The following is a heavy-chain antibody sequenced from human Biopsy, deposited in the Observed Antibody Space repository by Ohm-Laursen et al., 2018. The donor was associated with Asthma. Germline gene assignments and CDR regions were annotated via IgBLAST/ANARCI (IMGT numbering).Heavy chain of an antibody. CDR3: AREVSTVDYGYYYFAMDV. J-gene: IGHJ6*02. V-gene: IGHV1-2*06. Sequence: GASVKVSCKASGYTFTGYYMHWVRQAPGQGLEWMGRINPNSGGTNYAQKFQGRVTMTRDTSISSAYMELSSLRSEDSAVYYCAREVSTVDYGYYYFAMDVWGQGTTVTVSS. CDR1: GYTFTGYY. CDR2: INPNSGGT. D-gene: IGHD4-17*01.